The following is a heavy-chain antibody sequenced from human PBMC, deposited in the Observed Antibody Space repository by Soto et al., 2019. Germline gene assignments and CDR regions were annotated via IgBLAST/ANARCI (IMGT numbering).Heavy chain of an antibody. Sequence: GGSLRLSCEASGFTFGRYGMHWVRQAPGMGLEWVAVISWDGLAQYYGDSVRGRFTISRDNSQSTLYLQMNSLRTEDTAIYYCAKETIQVGGPNYFDYWGQGVLVTAPQ. CDR2: ISWDGLAQ. CDR1: GFTFGRYG. J-gene: IGHJ4*02. CDR3: AKETIQVGGPNYFDY. V-gene: IGHV3-30*18. D-gene: IGHD1-1*01.